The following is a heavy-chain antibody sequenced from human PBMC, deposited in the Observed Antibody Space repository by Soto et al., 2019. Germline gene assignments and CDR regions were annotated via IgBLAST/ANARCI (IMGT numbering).Heavy chain of an antibody. CDR3: AKAQDYSNYYYYYMDV. CDR1: GFTFSSYA. J-gene: IGHJ6*03. CDR2: ISGSGGTT. D-gene: IGHD4-4*01. Sequence: GSLRLSCAASGFTFSSYAMSWVRQAPGKGLEWVSAISGSGGTTYYADSVKGRFTISRDNSKNTLYLQMNSLRAEDTAVYYCAKAQDYSNYYYYYMDVWGKGTTVTVSS. V-gene: IGHV3-23*01.